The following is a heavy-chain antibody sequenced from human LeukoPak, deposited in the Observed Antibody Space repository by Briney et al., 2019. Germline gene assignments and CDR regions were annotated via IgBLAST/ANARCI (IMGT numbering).Heavy chain of an antibody. Sequence: GASVKVSCKASGYTFTGYYMRWVRQAPGQGLEWMGWVNPNSGGTNYAQKFQGRVTMTRDTSISTAYMELSRLGSDDTAVYYCARPDCSSSSCYTFDYWGQGTLVTASS. CDR3: ARPDCSSSSCYTFDY. CDR1: GYTFTGYY. D-gene: IGHD2-2*02. CDR2: VNPNSGGT. V-gene: IGHV1-2*02. J-gene: IGHJ4*02.